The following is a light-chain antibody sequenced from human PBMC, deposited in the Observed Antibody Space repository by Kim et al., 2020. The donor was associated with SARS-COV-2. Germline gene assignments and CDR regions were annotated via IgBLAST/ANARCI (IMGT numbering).Light chain of an antibody. CDR2: SNN. J-gene: IGLJ1*01. V-gene: IGLV1-44*01. CDR1: SSSIASNS. CDR3: AAWDDSLNGYV. Sequence: SELTQPPSASGTPGQRVTISCSGSSSSIASNSVTWYQQLPGTAPKLLIYSNNQRPSGAPDRFSGSKSGTSASLAISGLQSEDEADYYCAAWDDSLNGYVFGTGTKVTVL.